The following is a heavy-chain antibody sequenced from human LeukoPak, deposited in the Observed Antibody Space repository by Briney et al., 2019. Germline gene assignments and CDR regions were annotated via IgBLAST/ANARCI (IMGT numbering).Heavy chain of an antibody. CDR1: GGSFSGYY. Sequence: SETLSLTCAVYGGSFSGYYWSWIRQPPGKGLEWIGEIDHSGSTKYNPSLKSRVTISVDTSKNQFSLKLSSVTAADTAMYYCARDGRYNWNYWWFDPWGQGTLVIVSS. V-gene: IGHV4-34*01. D-gene: IGHD1-7*01. J-gene: IGHJ5*02. CDR2: IDHSGST. CDR3: ARDGRYNWNYWWFDP.